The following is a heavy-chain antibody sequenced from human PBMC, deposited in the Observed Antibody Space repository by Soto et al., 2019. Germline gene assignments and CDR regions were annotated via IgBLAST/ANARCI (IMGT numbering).Heavy chain of an antibody. CDR3: TRGSGSYDY. J-gene: IGHJ4*02. Sequence: PGGSLRLSCAASGFTFTDYYMTWIRQAPGKGLECISYISGSTTYVNYADSVKGRFTISRDNAKNSLYLQMNSLRAEDTAVYYCTRGSGSYDYWGQGT. CDR2: ISGSTTYV. D-gene: IGHD1-26*01. CDR1: GFTFTDYY. V-gene: IGHV3-11*05.